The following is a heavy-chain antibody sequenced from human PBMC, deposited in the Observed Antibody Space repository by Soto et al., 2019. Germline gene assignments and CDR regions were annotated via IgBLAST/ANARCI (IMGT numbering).Heavy chain of an antibody. D-gene: IGHD6-19*01. CDR3: ARRGAGFDI. CDR1: GFTFSNYW. CDR2: INSDGSST. Sequence: EVQLVESGGGLVQPGGSLTLSCAAPGFTFSNYWMHWFRQAPGKGLVWVSRINSDGSSTTYADSLKGRFTISRDNAKNTLYLEMNSLRAEDTAVYYCARRGAGFDIWGQGTMVTVSS. V-gene: IGHV3-74*01. J-gene: IGHJ3*02.